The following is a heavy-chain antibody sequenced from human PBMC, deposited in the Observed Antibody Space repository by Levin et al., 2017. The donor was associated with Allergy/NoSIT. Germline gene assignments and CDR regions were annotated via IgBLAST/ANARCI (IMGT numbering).Heavy chain of an antibody. V-gene: IGHV3-23*01. Sequence: GGSLRLSCVGSGFMFYNYDMSWVRQVPGKGLEWVSVISNSTDRYYADFAKGRFTISRDNSANTLFLYMNSLRADDTAVYYCARDWYEDYWGQGTLVTVSS. CDR1: GFMFYNYD. D-gene: IGHD6-13*01. CDR3: ARDWYEDY. CDR2: ISNSTDR. J-gene: IGHJ4*02.